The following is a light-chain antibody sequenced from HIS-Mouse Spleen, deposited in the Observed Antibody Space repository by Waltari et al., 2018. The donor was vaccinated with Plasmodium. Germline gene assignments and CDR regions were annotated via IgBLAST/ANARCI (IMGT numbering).Light chain of an antibody. CDR1: ALPKKY. V-gene: IGLV3-10*01. CDR2: EDS. CDR3: YSTDSSGNHRV. Sequence: SYELTQPPSVSVSPGQTARITCSGDALPKKYAYWYKQKPGQAPVLVIYEDSKRPSGIPWRFSGCSSGKRATLTISGAQVEDEADYYCYSTDSSGNHRVFGGGTKLTVL. J-gene: IGLJ3*02.